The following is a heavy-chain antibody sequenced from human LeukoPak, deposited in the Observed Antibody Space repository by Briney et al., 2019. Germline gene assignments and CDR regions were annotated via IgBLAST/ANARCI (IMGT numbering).Heavy chain of an antibody. Sequence: PGGSLRLSCAASGFTFRSDGMHWVRQAPGKGLEWVTFIGYDGNTKYYVDSVKGRFTISRDNSKNTLYLQMNSLRVEDTAVYYCAKDRATNRSLDYWGQGTLVIVSS. D-gene: IGHD1-14*01. CDR3: AKDRATNRSLDY. CDR1: GFTFRSDG. V-gene: IGHV3-30*02. J-gene: IGHJ4*02. CDR2: IGYDGNTK.